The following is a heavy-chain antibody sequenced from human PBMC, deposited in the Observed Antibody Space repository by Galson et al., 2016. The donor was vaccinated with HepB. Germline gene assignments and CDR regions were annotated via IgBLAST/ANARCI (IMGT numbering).Heavy chain of an antibody. CDR3: ARRDSYGLYSLAH. D-gene: IGHD5-18*01. CDR1: VYTFTTYW. J-gene: IGHJ4*02. V-gene: IGHV5-51*01. CDR2: IYGGDSDT. Sequence: QSGAEVKKPGESLQISCKASVYTFTTYWIGWVRQVPGKGLEWMGIIYGGDSDTSYSPSFQGQVTISADQSITTAYLHWNNLKASDTAMYYCARRDSYGLYSLAHWGQGTLVTVSS.